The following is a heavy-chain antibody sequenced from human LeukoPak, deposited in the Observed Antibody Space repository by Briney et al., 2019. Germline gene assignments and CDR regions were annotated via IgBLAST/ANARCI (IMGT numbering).Heavy chain of an antibody. J-gene: IGHJ5*02. D-gene: IGHD1-26*01. V-gene: IGHV3-20*04. CDR2: IYWNGGST. CDR3: ARGGSYDGNNWFDA. CDR1: GFRFDDYG. Sequence: GGSLRLSCAASGFRFDDYGMSWVRQAPGKGLEWVSGIYWNGGSTGYADSVKGRFTISRDNAKNSLHLQMNSLRAEDTALYFCARGGSYDGNNWFDAWGQGTLVTVSS.